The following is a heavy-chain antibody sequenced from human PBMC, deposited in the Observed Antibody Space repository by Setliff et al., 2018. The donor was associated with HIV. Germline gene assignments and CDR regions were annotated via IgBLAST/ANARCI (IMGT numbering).Heavy chain of an antibody. V-gene: IGHV1-2*02. J-gene: IGHJ3*02. Sequence: VASVKVSCKASGYTFSDYYMHWVRQAPGQGLEWMGWINPNSGGTNYAQKFQGRVNITRDTSISTTYMELSRLRSDDTAVYYCARDPGYKSTWYGVFDIWGQGTMVTVSS. CDR3: ARDPGYKSTWYGVFDI. D-gene: IGHD6-13*01. CDR2: INPNSGGT. CDR1: GYTFSDYY.